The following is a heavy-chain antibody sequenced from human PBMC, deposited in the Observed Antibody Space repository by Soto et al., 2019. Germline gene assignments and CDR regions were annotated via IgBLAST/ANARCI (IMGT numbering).Heavy chain of an antibody. V-gene: IGHV3-23*01. CDR2: ISGSGGST. CDR1: GFTFSSYA. Sequence: PGGSLRLSCAASGFTFSSYAMSWVRQAPGKGLEWVSAISGSGGSTYYADSVKGRFTISRDDSKNTLYLQMNSLRAEDTAVYYCAKDSDPVSTSSGDVWRQGTTVTVSS. D-gene: IGHD6-25*01. J-gene: IGHJ6*02. CDR3: AKDSDPVSTSSGDV.